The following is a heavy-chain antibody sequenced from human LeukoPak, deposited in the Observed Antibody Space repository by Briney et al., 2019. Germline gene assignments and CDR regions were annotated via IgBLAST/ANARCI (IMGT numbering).Heavy chain of an antibody. J-gene: IGHJ4*02. CDR2: ISSSSSYI. Sequence: GGSLRLSCAASGFTVSSKYMSWVRQAPGKGLEWVSSISSSSSYIYYADSVKGRFTISRDNAKNSLYLQMNSLRAEDTAVYYCARVAGSGYSIDYWGQGTLVTVSS. D-gene: IGHD6-25*01. V-gene: IGHV3-21*01. CDR3: ARVAGSGYSIDY. CDR1: GFTVSSKY.